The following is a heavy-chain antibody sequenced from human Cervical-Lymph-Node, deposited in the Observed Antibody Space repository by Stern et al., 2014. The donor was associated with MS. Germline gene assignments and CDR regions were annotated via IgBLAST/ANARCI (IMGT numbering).Heavy chain of an antibody. V-gene: IGHV4-4*02. CDR1: RRSIRSRNR. Sequence: QLQESGPGPATPSGTLSLTSAVSRRSIRSRNRWRWVPQPPGKGLEGIGEIYQRGSTNYNPSLTSHLTLTEDKAKNQFSLKLRSVTAADTAVYYCASLNHYCYDSSGYYLGRDYWGQGTLVTVSS. CDR3: ASLNHYCYDSSGYYLGRDY. CDR2: IYQRGST. J-gene: IGHJ4*02. D-gene: IGHD3-22*01.